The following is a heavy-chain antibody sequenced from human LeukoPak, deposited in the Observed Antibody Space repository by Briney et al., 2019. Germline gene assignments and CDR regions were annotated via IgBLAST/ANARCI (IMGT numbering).Heavy chain of an antibody. V-gene: IGHV3-9*01. CDR2: ISWNSGSI. D-gene: IGHD3-22*01. CDR1: GFTFDDYA. Sequence: GGSLRLSCAASGFTFDDYAMHWVRQAPGKGLEWVSGISWNSGSIGYAGSVKGRFTISRDNAKNSLYLQMNSLRAEDTALYYCAKDNYYDSSGLFDYWGQGTLVTVSS. J-gene: IGHJ4*02. CDR3: AKDNYYDSSGLFDY.